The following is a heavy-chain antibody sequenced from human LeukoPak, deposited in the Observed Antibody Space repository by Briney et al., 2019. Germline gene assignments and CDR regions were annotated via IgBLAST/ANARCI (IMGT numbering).Heavy chain of an antibody. CDR2: INPNSGGT. CDR3: AREFSSSGLDY. V-gene: IGHV1-2*02. D-gene: IGHD6-13*01. Sequence: ASVKVSCKASGYPXTGYYMHWVRQAPGQGLEWMGWINPNSGGTNYAQKIQGRVTMTRDTSISTAYMELSRLRSDDTAVYYCAREFSSSGLDYWGQGTLVTVSS. J-gene: IGHJ4*02. CDR1: GYPXTGYY.